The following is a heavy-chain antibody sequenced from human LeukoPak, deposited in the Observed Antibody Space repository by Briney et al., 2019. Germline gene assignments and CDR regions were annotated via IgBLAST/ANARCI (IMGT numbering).Heavy chain of an antibody. CDR2: IIPIFGTA. V-gene: IGHV1-69*13. J-gene: IGHJ6*03. D-gene: IGHD3-9*01. Sequence: SVKVSCKASGGTFSSYAISWVRQAPGQGLEWMGGIIPIFGTANYAQKFQGRVTITADESTSTAYMELSSLRSEDTAVYYCARGHSLTIPRYYYMDVWGKGTTVTISS. CDR3: ARGHSLTIPRYYYMDV. CDR1: GGTFSSYA.